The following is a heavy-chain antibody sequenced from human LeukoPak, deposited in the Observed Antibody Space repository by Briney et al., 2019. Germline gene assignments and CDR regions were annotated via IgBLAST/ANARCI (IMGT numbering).Heavy chain of an antibody. Sequence: GGSLRLSCEASGFTFSNHWMHWVRQAPGKGLVWVSRINSDGSSTSYADSVRGRFSISRDNAKNTLYLQMNSLRAEDTAVYYCARGLSGYASSLGYWGQGTLVTVSA. J-gene: IGHJ4*02. D-gene: IGHD6-6*01. CDR1: GFTFSNHW. CDR3: ARGLSGYASSLGY. V-gene: IGHV3-74*01. CDR2: INSDGSST.